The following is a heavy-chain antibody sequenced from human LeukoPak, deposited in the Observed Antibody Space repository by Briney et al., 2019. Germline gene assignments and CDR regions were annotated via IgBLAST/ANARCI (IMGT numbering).Heavy chain of an antibody. D-gene: IGHD6-13*01. CDR3: AKGYSSSWYFDY. V-gene: IGHV4-59*01. CDR2: IYYNGDI. J-gene: IGHJ4*02. Sequence: PSETLSLTCSVSGVPISTYYWSWIRQSPGKGLEWIAYIYYNGDIMYNPSFKSRVTISLDTSKNQFSLNMRSVTAADTAVYYCAKGYSSSWYFDYWGQGTLVTVSS. CDR1: GVPISTYY.